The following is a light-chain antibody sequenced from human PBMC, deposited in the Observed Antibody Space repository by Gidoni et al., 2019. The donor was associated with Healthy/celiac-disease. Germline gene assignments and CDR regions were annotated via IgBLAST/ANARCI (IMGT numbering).Light chain of an antibody. CDR3: SSYTSSSTVV. Sequence: QSALTQPASVSGSPGQSFTISCTGTSSDVGGYNYVSWYQQHPGKAPKLMIYEVSKRPSGVSNRFSGSKSGNTASLTISGRQAEDEADYYCSSYTSSSTVVVGGGTKLTVL. J-gene: IGLJ2*01. CDR1: SSDVGGYNY. V-gene: IGLV2-14*01. CDR2: EVS.